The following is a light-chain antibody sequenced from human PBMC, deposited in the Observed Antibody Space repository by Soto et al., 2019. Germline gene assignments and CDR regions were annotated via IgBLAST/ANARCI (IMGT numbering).Light chain of an antibody. Sequence: SVLTQPASVSGSPGQSITISCTGSSSDIGAFNYVAWYQQHPGKAPKLIIHGVTNRPSGVSSRFSGSKFDYTASLTISGLQAEDEADYYCSSYTTAFFYVFGTGTKVTV. CDR3: SSYTTAFFYV. CDR1: SSDIGAFNY. J-gene: IGLJ1*01. V-gene: IGLV2-14*01. CDR2: GVT.